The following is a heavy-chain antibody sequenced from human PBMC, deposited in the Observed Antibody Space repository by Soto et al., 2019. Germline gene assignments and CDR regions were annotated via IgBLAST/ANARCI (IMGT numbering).Heavy chain of an antibody. CDR2: ISGSGRTT. CDR1: GLTFGTYA. V-gene: IGHV3-23*01. J-gene: IGHJ6*03. Sequence: EVQLLESGGGLVQPGGSLRLSCSASGLTFGTYAMKWLRQAPGRGLECVSFISGSGRTTYYADSVKGRFTVSRDNSKNTMYLQMNSLRAEDTALYYCAKFRGPSYSYYYMDVWGKGPRSPSP. CDR3: AKFRGPSYSYYYMDV. D-gene: IGHD3-16*01.